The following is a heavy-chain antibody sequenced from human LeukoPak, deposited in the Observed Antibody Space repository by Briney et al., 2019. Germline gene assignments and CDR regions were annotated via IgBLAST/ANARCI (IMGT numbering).Heavy chain of an antibody. CDR1: GYTFTSYG. CDR2: ISAYNGNT. D-gene: IGHD3-10*01. V-gene: IGHV1-18*01. Sequence: ASVKVSFKASGYTFTSYGISWVRQAPGQGLEWMGWISAYNGNTNYAQKLQGRVTMTTDTSTSTAYMELRSLRSDDTAVYYCARVGITMVRGVIITSDYYYYYMDVWGKGTTVTVSS. CDR3: ARVGITMVRGVIITSDYYYYYMDV. J-gene: IGHJ6*03.